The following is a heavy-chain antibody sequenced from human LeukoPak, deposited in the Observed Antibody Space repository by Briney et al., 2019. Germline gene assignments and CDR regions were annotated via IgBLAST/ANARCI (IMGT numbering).Heavy chain of an antibody. CDR1: GFTFTTYT. D-gene: IGHD4-17*01. CDR2: ISGSSSIV. V-gene: IGHV3-48*02. CDR3: TRGASVTTYAFDM. Sequence: GGSLRLSCAASGFTFTTYTMNWVRQAPGKGLEWVSCISGSSSIVYYADSVKGRFIISRDYAKNSLYLQMNSLRDEDTAVYYCTRGASVTTYAFDMWGQGTMVTVSS. J-gene: IGHJ3*02.